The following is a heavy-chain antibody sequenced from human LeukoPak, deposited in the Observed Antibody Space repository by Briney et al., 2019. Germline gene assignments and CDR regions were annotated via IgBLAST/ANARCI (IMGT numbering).Heavy chain of an antibody. CDR1: GFTFSSYG. Sequence: QPGRSLRLSCAASGFTFSSYGMPWVRQAPGKGLEWVAVIWYDGSNKYYADSVKGRFTISRDNSKNTLYLQMNSLRAEDTAVYFCARDLELLYYYYGMDVWGQGATVTVSS. D-gene: IGHD1-7*01. CDR2: IWYDGSNK. J-gene: IGHJ6*02. V-gene: IGHV3-33*01. CDR3: ARDLELLYYYYGMDV.